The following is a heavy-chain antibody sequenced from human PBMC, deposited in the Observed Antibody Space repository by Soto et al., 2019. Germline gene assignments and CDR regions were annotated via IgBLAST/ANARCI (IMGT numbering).Heavy chain of an antibody. Sequence: GASVKVSCKASGYTFTGYYMHWVRQAPGQGLEWMGWINPNSGGTNYAQKFQGRVTMTRDTSISTAYMELSRLRSDDTAVYYCARALRGKVRGVIDYYYYGMDVWGQGTTVTAP. CDR2: INPNSGGT. V-gene: IGHV1-2*02. CDR1: GYTFTGYY. J-gene: IGHJ6*02. D-gene: IGHD3-10*01. CDR3: ARALRGKVRGVIDYYYYGMDV.